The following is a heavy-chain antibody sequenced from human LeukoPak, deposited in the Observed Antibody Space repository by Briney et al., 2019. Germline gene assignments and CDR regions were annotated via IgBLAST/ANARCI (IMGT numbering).Heavy chain of an antibody. V-gene: IGHV4-59*01. CDR2: IYYSGST. CDR1: GGSISSYY. D-gene: IGHD6-13*01. Sequence: SETLSLTCTVAGGSISSYYWSWIRQPPGKGLEWIGYIYYSGSTNYNPSLKSRVTISVDTSKNQFSLKLSSVTAADTAVYYCARGYSSSWPTYYYGMDVWGQGTTVTVSS. CDR3: ARGYSSSWPTYYYGMDV. J-gene: IGHJ6*02.